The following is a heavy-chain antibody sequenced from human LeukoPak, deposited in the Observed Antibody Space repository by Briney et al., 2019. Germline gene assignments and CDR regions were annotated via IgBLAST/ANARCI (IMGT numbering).Heavy chain of an antibody. V-gene: IGHV1-18*01. CDR3: AKTGDGSGTRGWFDP. CDR1: GYTFTSYG. D-gene: IGHD3-10*01. Sequence: ASVKVSCKASGYTFTSYGITWVRQAPGQGLEWMGWISAYNGNANYAQKPQGRVTMTTDTSTSTAYMELRSLRSDDTAVYYCAKTGDGSGTRGWFDPWGQGTLVTVSS. J-gene: IGHJ5*02. CDR2: ISAYNGNA.